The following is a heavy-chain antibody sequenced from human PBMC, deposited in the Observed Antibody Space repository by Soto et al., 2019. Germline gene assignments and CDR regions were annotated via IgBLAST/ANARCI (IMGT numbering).Heavy chain of an antibody. CDR2: IYYSGST. D-gene: IGHD1-7*01. J-gene: IGHJ4*02. Sequence: SETLSLTCTVSGGSVSSGSYYWIWIRQPPGKGLEWIGYIYYSGSTNYNPSLKSRVTISVDTSKNQFSLKLSSVTAADTAVYYCARDRAGTTDYWGQGTLVTVSS. CDR1: GGSVSSGSYY. V-gene: IGHV4-61*01. CDR3: ARDRAGTTDY.